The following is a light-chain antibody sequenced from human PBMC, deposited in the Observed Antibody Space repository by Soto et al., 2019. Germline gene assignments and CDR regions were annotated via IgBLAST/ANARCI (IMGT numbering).Light chain of an antibody. J-gene: IGKJ2*01. CDR2: GAS. CDR3: QHYNNWPPMYT. Sequence: EIVMTQSPATLSVSPGERATLSCRASQSVSSNLAWYQQKPGQAPRLLIYGASTRATGIPARFSGGGSGTEFILTISSLQSEDFAVYYCQHYNNWPPMYTFGQGTKLEIK. CDR1: QSVSSN. V-gene: IGKV3-15*01.